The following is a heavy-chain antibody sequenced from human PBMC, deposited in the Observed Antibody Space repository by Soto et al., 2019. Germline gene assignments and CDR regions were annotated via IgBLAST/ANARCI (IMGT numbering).Heavy chain of an antibody. CDR1: GFTFNTYR. V-gene: IGHV3-7*04. J-gene: IGHJ3*01. CDR3: ARGINCAD. CDR2: IKQDGSEK. D-gene: IGHD1-1*01. Sequence: EVQLVESGGGLVQPGGSLKLSCAASGFTFNTYRMTWVRQAPGKGLEWVANIKQDGSEKYYVDSVKGRFTISRDNARNSLYLQMNSLRVEDTAVYYCARGINCADWGQGTMVTVSS.